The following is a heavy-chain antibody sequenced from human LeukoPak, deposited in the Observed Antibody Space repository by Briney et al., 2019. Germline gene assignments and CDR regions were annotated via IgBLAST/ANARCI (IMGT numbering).Heavy chain of an antibody. CDR3: ARRGDYVGLDY. Sequence: EWIGHIYYSGNTNYNPSLNSRVTISVDTSKNQFSLRLSSVTAADTAVYYCARRGDYVGLDYWGQGILVTVSS. V-gene: IGHV4-59*08. CDR2: IYYSGNT. J-gene: IGHJ4*02. D-gene: IGHD4-17*01.